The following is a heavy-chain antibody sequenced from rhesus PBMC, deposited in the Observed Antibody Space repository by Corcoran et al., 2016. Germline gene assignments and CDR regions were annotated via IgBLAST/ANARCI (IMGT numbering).Heavy chain of an antibody. CDR3: ARGYV. J-gene: IGHJ5-1*01. CDR2: SDSSGST. Sequence: QVQLQESGPGLVMPSETLSFTCAAYGGSISSSYWSVIRPAPGKGLEWIGRSDSSGSTYYNPSLKIRVTLSVDTSKNQRSLQLSAVPAADTAVYYCARGYVWGPGVLVTFSS. CDR1: GGSISSSY. V-gene: IGHV4S11*01.